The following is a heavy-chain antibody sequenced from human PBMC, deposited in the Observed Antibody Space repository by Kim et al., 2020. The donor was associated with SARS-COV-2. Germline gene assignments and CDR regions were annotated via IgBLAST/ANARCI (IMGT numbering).Heavy chain of an antibody. D-gene: IGHD3-10*01. V-gene: IGHV7-4-1*02. J-gene: IGHJ4*02. CDR3: ARTPDGSGSYYHFPLPGY. CDR1: GYTFTSYA. CDR2: INTNTGNP. Sequence: ASVKVSCKASGYTFTSYAMNWVRQAPGQGLEWMGWINTNTGNPTYAQGFTGRFVFSLDTSVSTAYLQISSLKTEDTAVYYCARTPDGSGSYYHFPLPGYWGQRALVTVSS.